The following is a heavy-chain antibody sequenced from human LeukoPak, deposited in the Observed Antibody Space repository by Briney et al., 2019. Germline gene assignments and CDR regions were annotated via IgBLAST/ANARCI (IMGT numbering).Heavy chain of an antibody. D-gene: IGHD3-16*01. CDR3: ASRTCVGGGQYAFDV. V-gene: IGHV3-23*01. Sequence: GGSLRLSCAASGFTFTNYAVSWVRQAPGKGLEWVSARSSGGDTFYADSVKGRFTISRDNSRSTVFLQMNSVRVEDTAVYYCASRTCVGGGQYAFDVWGQGTMVSVSS. CDR1: GFTFTNYA. J-gene: IGHJ3*01. CDR2: RSSGGDT.